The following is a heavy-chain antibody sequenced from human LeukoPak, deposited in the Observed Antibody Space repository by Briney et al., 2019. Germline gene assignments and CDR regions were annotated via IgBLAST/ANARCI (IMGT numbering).Heavy chain of an antibody. J-gene: IGHJ3*02. V-gene: IGHV1-18*01. CDR3: ARDITGWASDAFDI. CDR1: GYTFTSYG. D-gene: IGHD1-14*01. Sequence: ASVKVSCKSSGYTFTSYGISWVRQAPGQGLEWMGWISAYNGNTNYAKKLQGRVTMTTDPSTSTAYMELRSLRSDETAVYYGARDITGWASDAFDIWGQGTMVTVSS. CDR2: ISAYNGNT.